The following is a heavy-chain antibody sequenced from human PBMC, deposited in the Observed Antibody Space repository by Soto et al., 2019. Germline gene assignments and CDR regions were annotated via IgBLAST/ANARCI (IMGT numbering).Heavy chain of an antibody. CDR3: ATADGFGVVTPFFEY. CDR2: SYYRGST. CDR1: GGSISSRSHY. V-gene: IGHV4-39*01. Sequence: QPQLQESGPGLVKPPETLSLTCTVSGGSISSRSHYWGWIRQSPGRHLEWIGSSYYRGSTHYNPSLKARVTIYVDTSKNQASLMVYSVTAADTAVYYCATADGFGVVTPFFEYWGQGILVTVSS. J-gene: IGHJ4*02. D-gene: IGHD3-3*01.